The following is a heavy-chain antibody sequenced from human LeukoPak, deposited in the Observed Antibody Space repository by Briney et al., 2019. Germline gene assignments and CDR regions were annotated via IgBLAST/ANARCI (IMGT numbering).Heavy chain of an antibody. J-gene: IGHJ6*04. D-gene: IGHD4-17*01. V-gene: IGHV4-34*01. CDR2: INHSGST. Sequence: PSETLSLTCAVYGGSFSGYYWSWIRQPPGKGLEWIGEINHSGSTNYNPSLKSRVTISVDTSKNQFSLKLSSVTAADTAVYYCARVDYGDYGMDVWGKGTTVTVSS. CDR1: GGSFSGYY. CDR3: ARVDYGDYGMDV.